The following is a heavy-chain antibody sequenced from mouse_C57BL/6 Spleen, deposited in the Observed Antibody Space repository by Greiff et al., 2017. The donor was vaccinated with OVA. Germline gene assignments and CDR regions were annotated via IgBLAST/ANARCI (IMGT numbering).Heavy chain of an antibody. J-gene: IGHJ2*01. CDR2: IYPGDGDT. Sequence: VQLVESGPELVKPGASVKISCKASGYAFSSSWMNWVKQRPGKGLEWIGRIYPGDGDTNYNGKFKGKATLTADKSSSTAYMQLSSLTSEDSAVYFCAGASSPFFDYWGQGTTLTVSS. CDR3: AGASSPFFDY. CDR1: GYAFSSSW. D-gene: IGHD6-1*01. V-gene: IGHV1-82*01.